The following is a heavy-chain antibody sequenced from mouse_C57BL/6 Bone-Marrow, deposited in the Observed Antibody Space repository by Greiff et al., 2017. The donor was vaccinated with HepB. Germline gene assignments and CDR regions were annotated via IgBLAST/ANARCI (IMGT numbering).Heavy chain of an antibody. D-gene: IGHD1-1*01. CDR2: INPYNGGT. J-gene: IGHJ4*01. CDR3: ARKAAVVAYYYAMDY. Sequence: VQLQQSGPVLVKPGASVKMSCKASGYTFTDYYMNWVTQSHGKSLEWIGVINPYNGGTSYNQKFKGKATLTVDKSSSTAYMELNSRTSEDSAVYYCARKAAVVAYYYAMDYWGQGTSVTVSS. CDR1: GYTFTDYY. V-gene: IGHV1-19*01.